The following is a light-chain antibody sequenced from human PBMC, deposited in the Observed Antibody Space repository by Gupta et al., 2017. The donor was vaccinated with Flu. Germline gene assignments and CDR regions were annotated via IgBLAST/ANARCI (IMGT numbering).Light chain of an antibody. V-gene: IGLV1-51*02. CDR2: END. CDR3: GTWDDSLSAMV. J-gene: IGLJ2*01. CDR1: SSNIGVNS. Sequence: KVTFSCSGSSSNIGVNSVSWYQQLPGAAPKLLIYENDRRPSGIPDRVTGSKSGTSATLGITGLQTGDEAHYYCGTWDDSLSAMVFGGGTKLAVL.